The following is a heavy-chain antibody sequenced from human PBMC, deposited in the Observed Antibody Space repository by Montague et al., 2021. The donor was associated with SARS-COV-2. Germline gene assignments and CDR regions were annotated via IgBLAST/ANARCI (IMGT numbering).Heavy chain of an antibody. CDR3: ARAYYDSSGYYGYFDY. J-gene: IGHJ4*02. CDR1: GGSISSYY. Sequence: SETLSLTCTVSGGSISSYYWSWIRQPPGKGLEWIRYIYYSGSTNYNPSLKSRVTISVDTSKNQFSLKLSSVTAADTAVYYCARAYYDSSGYYGYFDYWGQGTLVTVSS. D-gene: IGHD3-22*01. CDR2: IYYSGST. V-gene: IGHV4-59*13.